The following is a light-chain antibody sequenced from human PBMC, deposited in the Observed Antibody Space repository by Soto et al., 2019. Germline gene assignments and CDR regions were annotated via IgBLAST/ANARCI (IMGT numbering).Light chain of an antibody. CDR2: LTSDGSH. Sequence: QSVLTQSPSASASLGASVKLTCTLSSGHSSNAIAWHQQQPEKGPRYLMKLTSDGSHSKGDGIPDRFSGSSSGAERYLIISSLQSDDEADYYCQTWGTGIHGVFGGGTKVTVL. CDR3: QTWGTGIHGV. V-gene: IGLV4-69*01. J-gene: IGLJ3*02. CDR1: SGHSSNA.